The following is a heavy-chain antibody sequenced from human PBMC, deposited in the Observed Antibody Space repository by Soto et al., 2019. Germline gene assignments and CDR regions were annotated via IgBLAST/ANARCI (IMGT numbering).Heavy chain of an antibody. Sequence: QLQLQESGPGLVKPSETLSLTCTVSGGSITSSSHYWGWIRQPPGKGLECIANIYYDGNTYYNPSLKSRVTISLATSKNQFSLMLTSVTAADTAVHYCVRASIEPRLFMYPVDSWGQGTLVTVSS. CDR3: VRASIEPRLFMYPVDS. CDR2: IYYDGNT. J-gene: IGHJ4*02. D-gene: IGHD6-6*01. V-gene: IGHV4-39*01. CDR1: GGSITSSSHY.